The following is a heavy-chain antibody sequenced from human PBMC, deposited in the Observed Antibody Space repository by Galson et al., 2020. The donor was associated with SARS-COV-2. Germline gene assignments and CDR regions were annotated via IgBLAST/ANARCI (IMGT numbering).Heavy chain of an antibody. CDR1: GYIFSSYG. CDR3: ARAPPSRVPAAKPNFQP. D-gene: IGHD2-2*02. CDR2: ISAYNGNT. V-gene: IGHV1-18*01. J-gene: IGHJ1*01. Sequence: ASVKVSCKASGYIFSSYGINWVRQAPGQGLEWMGWISAYNGNTNYAEKFQDRVTMTTDTSTRTAYMELRSLRYDDTAVYYCARAPPSRVPAAKPNFQPRGQGTLGTVSS.